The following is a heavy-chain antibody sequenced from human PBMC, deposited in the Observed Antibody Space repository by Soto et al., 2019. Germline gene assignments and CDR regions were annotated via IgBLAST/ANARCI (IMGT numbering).Heavy chain of an antibody. Sequence: GSLRVACAASGFTFSSYWMHWVRQAPGEGLVWVSHIVGDGSFTDYADSVKGRFTISRDNAKNTVYLQMNSLRAEDTAVYYCATLNSFGADYWGQGTLVTVSS. J-gene: IGHJ4*02. D-gene: IGHD3-3*01. CDR3: ATLNSFGADY. CDR2: IVGDGSFT. V-gene: IGHV3-74*01. CDR1: GFTFSSYW.